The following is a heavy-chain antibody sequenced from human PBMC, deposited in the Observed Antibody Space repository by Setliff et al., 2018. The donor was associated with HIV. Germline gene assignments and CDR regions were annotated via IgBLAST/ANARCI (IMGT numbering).Heavy chain of an antibody. CDR3: ARNQGDSSGWYAGDY. D-gene: IGHD6-19*01. V-gene: IGHV1-46*01. J-gene: IGHJ4*01. CDR2: INTSGGSA. CDR1: GYTFTSYP. Sequence: ASVMVSCKASGYTFTSYPMHWVRQAPGQGLEWMGVINTSGGSAGYAEKFRGRVTMTTDTSTSTVYMDLRNLRSEDTAVYYCARNQGDSSGWYAGDYWGHGTLVTVSS.